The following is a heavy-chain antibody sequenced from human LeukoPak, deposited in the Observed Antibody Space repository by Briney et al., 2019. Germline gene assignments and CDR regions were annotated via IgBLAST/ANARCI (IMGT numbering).Heavy chain of an antibody. V-gene: IGHV3-21*01. D-gene: IGHD1-14*01. CDR1: GFTFSSYR. J-gene: IGHJ3*02. CDR2: ISSSSSYI. Sequence: PGGSLRLSCAASGFTFSSYRMNWVRQAPGKGLEWVSSISSSSSYIYYAHSVKGRFTISRDNAKNSLYLQMNSLRAEDTAVYYCARTGRASDAFDIWGQGTMVTVSS. CDR3: ARTGRASDAFDI.